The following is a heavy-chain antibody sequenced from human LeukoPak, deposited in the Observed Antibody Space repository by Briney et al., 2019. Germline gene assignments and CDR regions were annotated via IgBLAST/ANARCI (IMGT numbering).Heavy chain of an antibody. V-gene: IGHV1-69*04. J-gene: IGHJ4*02. Sequence: SVKVSCKASGGTFSSYAISWVRQAPGQGLEWMGRIIPILGIANYAQKFQGRVTITADKSTSTAYMELSSLRSKDTAVYYCAREGSTYYYDSSGYYLDYFDYWGQGTLVTVSS. CDR1: GGTFSSYA. CDR2: IIPILGIA. CDR3: AREGSTYYYDSSGYYLDYFDY. D-gene: IGHD3-22*01.